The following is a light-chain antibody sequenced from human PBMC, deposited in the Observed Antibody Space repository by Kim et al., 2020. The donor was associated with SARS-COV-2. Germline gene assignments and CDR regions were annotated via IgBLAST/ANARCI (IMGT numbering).Light chain of an antibody. J-gene: IGLJ1*01. CDR3: TSFTSSNTFV. CDR2: DVT. V-gene: IGLV2-14*03. Sequence: QSALTQPASVSGSPGQSITISCTGTTSDVGTYTYVSWYRQHPGRAPEVIIYDVTKRPSGVSNRFFGSKSANTASLTVSDLQAEDEADYYCTSFTSSNTFVFGTGTKVTVL. CDR1: TSDVGTYTY.